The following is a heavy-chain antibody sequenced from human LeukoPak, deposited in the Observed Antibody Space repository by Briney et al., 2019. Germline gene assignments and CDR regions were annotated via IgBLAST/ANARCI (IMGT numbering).Heavy chain of an antibody. J-gene: IGHJ4*02. CDR2: MKQDGSEK. Sequence: GGSLRLSCAASGFSFSTYWMTWVRQAPGKGLEWVANMKQDGSEKYYVDSVKGRFTISRDNAKNSLYLEMNSLRAEDTAMYYCARGTYYGDLFWGQGTLVTVSS. CDR3: ARGTYYGDLF. D-gene: IGHD4-17*01. V-gene: IGHV3-7*01. CDR1: GFSFSTYW.